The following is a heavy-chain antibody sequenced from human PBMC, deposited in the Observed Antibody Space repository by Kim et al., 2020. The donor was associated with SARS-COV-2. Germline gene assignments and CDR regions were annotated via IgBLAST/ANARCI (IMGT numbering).Heavy chain of an antibody. Sequence: GESLKISCKGSGYSFTSYWISWVRQMPGKGLEWMGRIDPSDSYTNYSPSFQGHVTISADKSISTAYLQWSSLKASDTAMYYCARQQKVRGVSKNWFDPWGQGTLVTVSS. CDR2: IDPSDSYT. D-gene: IGHD3-10*01. V-gene: IGHV5-10-1*01. J-gene: IGHJ5*02. CDR3: ARQQKVRGVSKNWFDP. CDR1: GYSFTSYW.